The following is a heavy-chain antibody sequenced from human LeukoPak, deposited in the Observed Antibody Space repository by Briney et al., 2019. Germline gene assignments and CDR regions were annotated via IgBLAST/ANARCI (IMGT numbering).Heavy chain of an antibody. J-gene: IGHJ4*02. CDR1: GGSFSIYY. Sequence: PSETLSLTCSVYGGSFSIYYWSWIRQPPGKGLEWIGEINHSGSTNYNPSLKSRVTISVDTSKNQFSLRLSSVTAADTAVYYCARDLDGTNHFDYWGQGTLVTVSS. D-gene: IGHD2-8*01. CDR2: INHSGST. V-gene: IGHV4-34*01. CDR3: ARDLDGTNHFDY.